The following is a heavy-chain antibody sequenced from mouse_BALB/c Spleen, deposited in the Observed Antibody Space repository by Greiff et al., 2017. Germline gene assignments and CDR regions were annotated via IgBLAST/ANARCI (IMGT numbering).Heavy chain of an antibody. V-gene: IGHV5-17*02. Sequence: EVKLVESGGGLVQPGGSRKLSCAASGFTFSSFGMHWVRQAPEKGLEWVAYISSGSSTIYYADTVKGRFTISRDNPKNTLFLQMTSLRSEDTAMYYCARGRTARATRYAMDYWGQGTSVTVSS. J-gene: IGHJ4*01. CDR1: GFTFSSFG. D-gene: IGHD3-2*01. CDR2: ISSGSSTI. CDR3: ARGRTARATRYAMDY.